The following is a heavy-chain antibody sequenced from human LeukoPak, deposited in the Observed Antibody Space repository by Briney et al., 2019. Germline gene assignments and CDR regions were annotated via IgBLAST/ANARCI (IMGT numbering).Heavy chain of an antibody. Sequence: GSSVKVSCKASGGTFSSYAISWVRQAPGQRLEWMGGIIPIFGTANYAQKFQGGVTITTDESTSTAYMELSSLRSEDTAVYYCAVTTEVGARWFDPWGQGTLVTVSS. CDR3: AVTTEVGARWFDP. J-gene: IGHJ5*02. D-gene: IGHD4-23*01. CDR2: IIPIFGTA. CDR1: GGTFSSYA. V-gene: IGHV1-69*05.